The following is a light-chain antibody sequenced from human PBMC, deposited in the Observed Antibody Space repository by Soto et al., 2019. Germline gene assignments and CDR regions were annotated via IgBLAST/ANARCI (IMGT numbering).Light chain of an antibody. CDR1: SSDVGGYNY. V-gene: IGLV2-14*03. Sequence: QSVLTQPASVSGSPGQSITISCTGTSSDVGGYNYVSWYQHHPGKAPKLMIFDVSNRPSVVSNRFSGSKSGNTASLTISGLQPEDEADYYCSSYTTSNTRQIVFGTGTKLTVL. CDR3: SSYTTSNTRQIV. J-gene: IGLJ1*01. CDR2: DVS.